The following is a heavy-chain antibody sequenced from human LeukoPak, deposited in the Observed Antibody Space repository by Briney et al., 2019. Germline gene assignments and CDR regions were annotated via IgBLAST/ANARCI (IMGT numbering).Heavy chain of an antibody. V-gene: IGHV4-34*01. CDR2: INHSGST. CDR3: ARSIVGASFDY. J-gene: IGHJ4*02. CDR1: GVSFSGYY. Sequence: SETLSLTCAVYGVSFSGYYWSWIRQPPGKGLEWIGEINHSGSTNYNPSLKSRVTISVDTSKNQFSLKLSSVTAADTAVYYCARSIVGASFDYWGQGTLVTVSS. D-gene: IGHD1-26*01.